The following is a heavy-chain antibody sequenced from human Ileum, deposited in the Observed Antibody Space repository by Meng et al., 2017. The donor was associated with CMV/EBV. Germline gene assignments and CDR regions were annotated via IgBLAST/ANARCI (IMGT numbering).Heavy chain of an antibody. CDR2: ISQTSTYI. V-gene: IGHV3-11*05. CDR1: GITFSDYY. J-gene: IGHJ4*02. Sequence: QVQLVESGGDLVKPGGSLRISCAASGITFSDYYMTWIRQAPGKAPEWLSYISQTSTYINYADSVKGRFTISRDNAKNSVYLQMNSLEPEDTAVYYCSRDPRTLDYWGQGTLVTVSS. CDR3: SRDPRTLDY.